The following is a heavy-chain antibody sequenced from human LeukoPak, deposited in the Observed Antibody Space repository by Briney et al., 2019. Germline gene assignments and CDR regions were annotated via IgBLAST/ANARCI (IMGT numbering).Heavy chain of an antibody. Sequence: PSETLSLTCTVSGGSISSYYWSWIRQPPGKGLEWIGYIYYSGSTNYNPSLKSRVTISVDTSKNQFSLKLSSVTAADTAVYYCARVHHGGYYDFWSGYTFDYWGQGTLVTVSS. CDR2: IYYSGST. CDR3: ARVHHGGYYDFWSGYTFDY. V-gene: IGHV4-59*01. D-gene: IGHD3-3*01. J-gene: IGHJ4*02. CDR1: GGSISSYY.